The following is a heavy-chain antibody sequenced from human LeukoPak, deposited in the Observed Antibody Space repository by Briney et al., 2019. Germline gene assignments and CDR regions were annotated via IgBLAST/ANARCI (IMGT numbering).Heavy chain of an antibody. J-gene: IGHJ3*02. D-gene: IGHD3-22*01. CDR2: IIPIFGTA. CDR1: GGTFSSYA. V-gene: IGHV1-69*05. CDR3: AADQNSRGPGLSYDVFDI. Sequence: GASVKVSCKASGGTFSSYAISWVRQAPGQGLEWMGGIIPIFGTANYAQKFQGRVTITTDESASTAYMELSSLRSGDTAVYYCAADQNSRGPGLSYDVFDIWAQGTMVTVSS.